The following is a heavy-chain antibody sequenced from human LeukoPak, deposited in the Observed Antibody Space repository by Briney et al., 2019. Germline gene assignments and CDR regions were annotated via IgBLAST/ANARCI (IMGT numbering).Heavy chain of an antibody. Sequence: SETLSLTCAVYGGSFSGYYWSWIRQPPGKGLEWIGEINRSGSTNYNPSLKSRVTISVDTSKNQFSLKLSSVTAADTAVYYCARGVRGLTMVRGVRPTYFDYWGQGTLVTVSS. CDR3: ARGVRGLTMVRGVRPTYFDY. CDR1: GGSFSGYY. J-gene: IGHJ4*02. CDR2: INRSGST. D-gene: IGHD3-10*01. V-gene: IGHV4-34*01.